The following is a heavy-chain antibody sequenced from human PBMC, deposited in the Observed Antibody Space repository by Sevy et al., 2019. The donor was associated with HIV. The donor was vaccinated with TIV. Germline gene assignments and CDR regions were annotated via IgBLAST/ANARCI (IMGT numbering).Heavy chain of an antibody. Sequence: GGSLRLSCAASGFTFSSYAMHWVRQAPGKGLEWVAVISYDGSNKYYADSVKGRFTISRDNSKNTLYLQMNSLRAEDTAVYYCARDPGSDAFDIWGQGTMVTVSS. CDR3: ARDPGSDAFDI. V-gene: IGHV3-30-3*01. CDR2: ISYDGSNK. CDR1: GFTFSSYA. J-gene: IGHJ3*02.